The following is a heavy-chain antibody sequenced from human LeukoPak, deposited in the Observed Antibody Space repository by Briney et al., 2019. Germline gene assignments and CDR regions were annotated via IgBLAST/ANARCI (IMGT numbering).Heavy chain of an antibody. CDR2: IYYSGST. CDR3: ARRVFSSGNAYFDL. V-gene: IGHV4-59*08. D-gene: IGHD3-10*01. CDR1: GDSISTYY. J-gene: IGHJ2*01. Sequence: SETLSLTCTVSGDSISTYYWSWIRQPPGKGLEWIAYIYYSGSTNYNPSLESRVTISLDTSKSQFSLKLSSVAAADTAVYYCARRVFSSGNAYFDLWGRGTLVTVSS.